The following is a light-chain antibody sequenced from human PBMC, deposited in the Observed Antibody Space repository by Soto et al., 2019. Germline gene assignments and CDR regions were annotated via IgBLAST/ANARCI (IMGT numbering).Light chain of an antibody. Sequence: DIVMTQSPDSLAVSLGERATINCKSSQSVLYSSNNKNYLVWYQQKPGQPPKLLIYWASTRESGVPDRFSGSGSGTDFTLTISSLEPEDFAVYYCQQRSNWPPGPFGQGTRLEIK. CDR2: WAS. J-gene: IGKJ5*01. CDR1: QSVLYSSNNKNY. CDR3: QQRSNWPPGP. V-gene: IGKV4-1*01.